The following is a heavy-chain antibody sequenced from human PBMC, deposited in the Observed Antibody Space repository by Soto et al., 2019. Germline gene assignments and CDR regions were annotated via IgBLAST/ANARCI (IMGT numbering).Heavy chain of an antibody. Sequence: QVQLQQWGAGLLKPSETLSLTCAVYGGSFSGYYWSWIRQPPGKGLEWIGEINHSGSTNYNPSLKSRVTISVDTSKHQFCLKLSSVTAADTAVYYCARSRGIAARRWFDPWGQGTLVTVSS. J-gene: IGHJ5*02. CDR3: ARSRGIAARRWFDP. V-gene: IGHV4-34*01. CDR1: GGSFSGYY. D-gene: IGHD6-6*01. CDR2: INHSGST.